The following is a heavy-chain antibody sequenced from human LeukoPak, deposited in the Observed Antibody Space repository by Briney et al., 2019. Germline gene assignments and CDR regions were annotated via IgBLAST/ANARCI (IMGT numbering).Heavy chain of an antibody. Sequence: PGGSLRLSCAASGFTFSTYWMYWVRQAPGKGLEWVANIKEDGSGKYYVDSVKGRFTISRDNTKDSLYLQMNSLRVEDTAVYYCASKAAAESYWGQGTLVTVSS. D-gene: IGHD6-13*01. J-gene: IGHJ1*01. CDR2: IKEDGSGK. CDR1: GFTFSTYW. CDR3: ASKAAAESY. V-gene: IGHV3-7*02.